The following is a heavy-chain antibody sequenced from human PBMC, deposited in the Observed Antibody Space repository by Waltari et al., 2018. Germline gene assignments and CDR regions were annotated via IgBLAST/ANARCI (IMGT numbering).Heavy chain of an antibody. Sequence: QVQLVESGGGVVQPGRSLRLSCAASGFTFSSYAMHWVRQAPGKGLEWVAVISYDGSNKYYADSVKGRFTISRDDSENTLYLQMNSLRAEDTAVYYCARLLIPIVVVPAAMLFDPWGQGTLVTVSS. CDR3: ARLLIPIVVVPAAMLFDP. D-gene: IGHD2-2*01. CDR2: ISYDGSNK. V-gene: IGHV3-30-3*01. J-gene: IGHJ5*02. CDR1: GFTFSSYA.